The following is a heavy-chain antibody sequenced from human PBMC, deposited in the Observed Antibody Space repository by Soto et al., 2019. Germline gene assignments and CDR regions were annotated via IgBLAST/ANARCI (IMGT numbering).Heavy chain of an antibody. CDR2: IIPIFGTA. Sequence: QVQLVQSGAEVKKPGSSVKVSCKASGGTFSSYAISWVRQAPGQGLEWMGGIIPIFGTATYAQKFQGRVTRTADESTSTAYMELSSLRSEDTAVYYCARDPTDSSGRGWCDPCGQGTLVTVSS. J-gene: IGHJ5*02. CDR3: ARDPTDSSGRGWCDP. V-gene: IGHV1-69*01. D-gene: IGHD3-22*01. CDR1: GGTFSSYA.